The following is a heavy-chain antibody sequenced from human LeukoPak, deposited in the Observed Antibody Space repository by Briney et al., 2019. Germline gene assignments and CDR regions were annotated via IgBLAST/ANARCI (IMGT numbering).Heavy chain of an antibody. J-gene: IGHJ5*02. CDR1: GFTFSDAW. CDR3: AKDLASTVTNNWFDP. Sequence: GGSLRLSCAASGFTFSDAWMSWVRQAPGKGLEWVSAISGSGGSTYYADSVKGRFTISRDNSKNTLYLQMNSLRAEDTAVYYCAKDLASTVTNNWFDPWGQGTLVTVSS. V-gene: IGHV3-23*01. D-gene: IGHD4-17*01. CDR2: ISGSGGST.